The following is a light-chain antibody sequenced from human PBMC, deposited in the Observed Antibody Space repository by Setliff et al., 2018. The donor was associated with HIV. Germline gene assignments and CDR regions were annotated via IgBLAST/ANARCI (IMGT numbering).Light chain of an antibody. V-gene: IGLV2-14*03. CDR2: DVS. J-gene: IGLJ1*01. CDR3: CSYAGSSTYV. Sequence: QSVLTQPASVSGSPGQSITISCTGTSSDVGGYNYVSWYQQHPGKAPKLRIYDVSNRPSGVSNRFSGSKSGNTASLTISGLQAEDEAEYYCCSYAGSSTYVFGSGTKVTVL. CDR1: SSDVGGYNY.